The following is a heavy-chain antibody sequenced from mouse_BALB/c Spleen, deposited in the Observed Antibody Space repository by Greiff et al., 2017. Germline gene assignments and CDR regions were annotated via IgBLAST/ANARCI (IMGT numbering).Heavy chain of an antibody. Sequence: VQRVESGAELVKPGASVKLSCKASGYTFTSYYMYWVKQRPGQGLEWIGEINPSNGGTNFNEKFKSKATLTVDKSSSTAYMQLSSLTSEDSAVYYCTRDDFDYWGQGTTLTVSS. V-gene: IGHV1S81*02. J-gene: IGHJ2*01. CDR3: TRDDFDY. CDR2: INPSNGGT. D-gene: IGHD2-3*01. CDR1: GYTFTSYY.